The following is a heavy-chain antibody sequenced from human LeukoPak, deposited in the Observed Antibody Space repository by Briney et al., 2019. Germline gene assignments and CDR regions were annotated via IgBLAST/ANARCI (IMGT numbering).Heavy chain of an antibody. CDR3: ARREIGHFDY. V-gene: IGHV3-30*03. Sequence: GGSLRLSCEASGFTFSNYGMHWVRQAPGKGLEWVAVISFEGSSKYYADSVKGRFTIARDNAKNTLFLQMNSLRDEDTAVYYCARREIGHFDYWGQGTLVTVSS. J-gene: IGHJ4*02. CDR1: GFTFSNYG. D-gene: IGHD2-21*01. CDR2: ISFEGSSK.